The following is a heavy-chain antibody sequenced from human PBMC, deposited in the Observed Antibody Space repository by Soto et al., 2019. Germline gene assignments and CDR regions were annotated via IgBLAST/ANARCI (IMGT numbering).Heavy chain of an antibody. CDR2: IYYSGST. CDR3: ARDIPSYDYVWGSYRPPRNWFDP. J-gene: IGHJ5*02. Sequence: QVQLQESGPGLVKPSETLSLTCTVSGGSVSSGSYYWSWIRQPPGKGLEWIGYIYYSGSTNYNPSRKSRVTISVDTSKNQFALKLRSVTAADTAVYYCARDIPSYDYVWGSYRPPRNWFDPWGQGTLVTVSS. CDR1: GGSVSSGSYY. D-gene: IGHD3-16*02. V-gene: IGHV4-61*01.